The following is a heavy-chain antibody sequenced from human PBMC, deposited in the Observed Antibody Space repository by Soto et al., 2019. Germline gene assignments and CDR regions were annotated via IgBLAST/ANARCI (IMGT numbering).Heavy chain of an antibody. CDR3: ARANILERLAGGYYYGMDV. CDR2: IYYSGST. V-gene: IGHV4-59*01. Sequence: SETLSLTCTVSGGSISSYYWSWIRQPPGKGLEWIGYIYYSGSTNYNPSLKSRVTISVDTSKNQFSLKLRSEDTAVYYCARANILERLAGGYYYGMDVWGQGTTVTVSS. CDR1: GGSISSYY. D-gene: IGHD1-1*01. J-gene: IGHJ6*02.